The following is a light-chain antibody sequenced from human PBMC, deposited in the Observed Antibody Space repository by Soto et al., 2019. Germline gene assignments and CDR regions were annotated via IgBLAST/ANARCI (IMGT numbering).Light chain of an antibody. CDR3: QQYNKAWT. J-gene: IGKJ1*01. CDR1: QSISSW. Sequence: DIQMTQSPSTLSASVGDRVTITCRASQSISSWLAWYQQKPGKAPKLLIYDASSLESGVPSRFSGSGSGTEFTITISSLQPDDFATYYCQQYNKAWTLGQGTKVEIK. CDR2: DAS. V-gene: IGKV1-5*01.